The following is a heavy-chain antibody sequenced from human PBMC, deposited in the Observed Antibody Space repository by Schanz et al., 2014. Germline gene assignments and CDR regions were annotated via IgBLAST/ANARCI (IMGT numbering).Heavy chain of an antibody. D-gene: IGHD3-16*01. CDR2: IKEDGSVK. V-gene: IGHV3-7*01. CDR3: VRDSCFAFGY. Sequence: EAQLAESGGGLVQPGGSLRLSCAASTFTFSSDWISWVRQAPGKGLEWVANIKEDGSVKDYVDSVKGRFTISRDNANNPLYLLMNSLRAEDTAVYYCVRDSCFAFGYWGQGTLVTVSS. CDR1: TFTFSSDW. J-gene: IGHJ4*02.